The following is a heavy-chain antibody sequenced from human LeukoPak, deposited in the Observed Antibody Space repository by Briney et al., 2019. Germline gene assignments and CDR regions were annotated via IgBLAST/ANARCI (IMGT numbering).Heavy chain of an antibody. D-gene: IGHD4-17*01. J-gene: IGHJ2*01. CDR1: GGSISSYY. Sequence: PAETLSLTCTVSGGSISSYYWSWIRQPPGKGLEWIGYIYYSGSTNYNPSLKSRVTISVDTSKNQFSLKLSSVTAADTAVYYCARVSTVTTSWYFDLWGRGTLATVSS. V-gene: IGHV4-59*01. CDR2: IYYSGST. CDR3: ARVSTVTTSWYFDL.